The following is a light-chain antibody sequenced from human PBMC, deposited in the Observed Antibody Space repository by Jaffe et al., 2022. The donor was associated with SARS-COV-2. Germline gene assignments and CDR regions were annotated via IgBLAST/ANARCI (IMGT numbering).Light chain of an antibody. V-gene: IGLV1-47*01. CDR2: RWN. CDR3: ATWDDSLSGVV. CDR1: SSNIGSNY. J-gene: IGLJ2*01. Sequence: QSVLTQPPSASGTPGQRVTISCSGSSSNIGSNYVYWHQQLPGMAPKLLIYRWNQRPSGVADRFSGSKSGTSASLAISGLRSEDEADYYCATWDDSLSGVVFGGGTKLTVL.